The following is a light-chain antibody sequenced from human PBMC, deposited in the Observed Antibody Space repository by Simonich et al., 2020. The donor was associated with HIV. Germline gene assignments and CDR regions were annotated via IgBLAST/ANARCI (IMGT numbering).Light chain of an antibody. Sequence: IVMTQSPATLSVSPGERATLSCRASQSVTSNLAWYQQKPGQAPRLLIYDASTRATGIPARFSGSGSGTEFTLTISSMQSEDCAVYYCQQRSNWPITFGQGTRLEIK. V-gene: IGKV3-15*01. CDR3: QQRSNWPIT. J-gene: IGKJ5*01. CDR2: DAS. CDR1: QSVTSN.